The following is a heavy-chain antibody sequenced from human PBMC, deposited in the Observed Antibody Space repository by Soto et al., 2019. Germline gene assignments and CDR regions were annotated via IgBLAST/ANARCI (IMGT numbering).Heavy chain of an antibody. J-gene: IGHJ4*02. Sequence: EVQLVESGGGLIQPGGSLRLSCAVSGFTVSNNYMSWVRQAPGKGLEGVSVIYSGGYTAYGDSVKGRFTISRDNSKNTIFLKMNSRGPAAPAFFYGATRRGGGGYWVQGTLVTVSS. CDR3: ATRRGGGGY. D-gene: IGHD3-10*01. CDR1: GFTVSNNY. CDR2: IYSGGYT. V-gene: IGHV3-53*01.